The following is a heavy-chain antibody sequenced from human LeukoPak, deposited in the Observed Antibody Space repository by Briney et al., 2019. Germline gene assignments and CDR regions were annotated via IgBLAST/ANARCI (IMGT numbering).Heavy chain of an antibody. CDR3: AKALMATILYYFDY. J-gene: IGHJ4*02. D-gene: IGHD5-24*01. Sequence: GRSLRLSCAASGFTFDDYAMHWVRQAPGKGLEWVSGISWNSGSIGYADSVKGRFTISRDNAKNSLYLQMNSLRAEDTALYYCAKALMATILYYFDYWGQGTLVTVSS. CDR1: GFTFDDYA. V-gene: IGHV3-9*01. CDR2: ISWNSGSI.